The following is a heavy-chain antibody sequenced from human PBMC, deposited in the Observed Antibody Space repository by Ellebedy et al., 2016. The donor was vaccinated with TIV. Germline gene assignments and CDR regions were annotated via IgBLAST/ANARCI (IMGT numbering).Heavy chain of an antibody. V-gene: IGHV3-48*01. Sequence: GESLKISXAASGFTFSSYSMNWVRQAPGKGLEWVSYISSSSSTIYYADSVKGRFTISRDNAKNSLYLQMNSLRAEDTAVYYCARDSVNYDYVWGSYRWDYMDVWGKGTTVTVSS. J-gene: IGHJ6*03. D-gene: IGHD3-16*02. CDR1: GFTFSSYS. CDR3: ARDSVNYDYVWGSYRWDYMDV. CDR2: ISSSSSTI.